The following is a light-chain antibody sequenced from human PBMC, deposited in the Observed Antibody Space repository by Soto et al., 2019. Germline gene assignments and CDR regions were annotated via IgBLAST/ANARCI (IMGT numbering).Light chain of an antibody. CDR2: KAS. CDR1: QTISSW. Sequence: DIQMTQSPSTLSASVGDRVTITCGASQTISSWLAWYQQKPGKAPKLLIYKASTLTSGVPSRFSGSGSGTDFTLTISSLQPDDFATYYCQQYNVYSWTFGQGTKVDIK. J-gene: IGKJ1*01. V-gene: IGKV1-5*03. CDR3: QQYNVYSWT.